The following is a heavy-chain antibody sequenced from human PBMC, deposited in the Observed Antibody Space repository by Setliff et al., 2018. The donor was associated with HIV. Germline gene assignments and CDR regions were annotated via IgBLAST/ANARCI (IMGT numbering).Heavy chain of an antibody. D-gene: IGHD5-12*01. CDR3: ARIPWVATLWGGAFDL. CDR1: GASIRSYY. V-gene: IGHV4-59*01. CDR2: LYYSGST. J-gene: IGHJ3*01. Sequence: SSETLSLTCIVSGASIRSYYWAWIRQSPGRGLQYLGHLYYSGSTNYNPSLKSRITMSMDTSKNQFSLQLSSVTAADTAVYYCARIPWVATLWGGAFDLWGHGAMVT.